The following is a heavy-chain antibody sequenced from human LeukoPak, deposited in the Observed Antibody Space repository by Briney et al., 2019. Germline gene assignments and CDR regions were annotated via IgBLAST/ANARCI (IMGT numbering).Heavy chain of an antibody. CDR1: GFTFSSYA. J-gene: IGHJ4*02. V-gene: IGHV3-30-3*01. D-gene: IGHD3-10*01. Sequence: GGSLRLSCAASGFTFSSYAMHWVRQAPGKGLECVAVISYDGSNKYYADSVKGRFTISRDNSKNTLYLQMNSLRAEDTAVYYCARDLAGWGQGTLVTVSS. CDR2: ISYDGSNK. CDR3: ARDLAG.